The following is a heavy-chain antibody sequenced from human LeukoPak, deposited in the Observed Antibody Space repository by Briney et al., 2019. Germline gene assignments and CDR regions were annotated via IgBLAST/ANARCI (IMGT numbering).Heavy chain of an antibody. V-gene: IGHV5-51*01. CDR2: IYPGDSDT. CDR3: ARRDGYGAYDI. J-gene: IGHJ3*02. D-gene: IGHD5-24*01. CDR1: GSIFTTYW. Sequence: GESLKISCQGSGSIFTTYWIGWVRQLPGKGLEWMGIIYPGDSDTRYSPSFQGQVTISADKSISTAYLQWNSLKASDTAMYYCARRDGYGAYDIWGQGTMVTVSS.